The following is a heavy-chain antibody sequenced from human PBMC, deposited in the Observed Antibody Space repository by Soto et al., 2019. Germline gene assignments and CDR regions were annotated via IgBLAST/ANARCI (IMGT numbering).Heavy chain of an antibody. V-gene: IGHV3-21*01. D-gene: IGHD3-3*01. J-gene: IGHJ6*02. CDR3: ARDPAEYYDFWSGYPDLGGMDV. CDR2: ISSSSSYI. Sequence: GVLRLSCASSGFTFSIYSMNWVLQAPVKGLEWVSSISSSSSYIYYADSVKGRFTISRDNAKNSLYLQMNSLRAEDTAVYYCARDPAEYYDFWSGYPDLGGMDVWGQGTTVTVSS. CDR1: GFTFSIYS.